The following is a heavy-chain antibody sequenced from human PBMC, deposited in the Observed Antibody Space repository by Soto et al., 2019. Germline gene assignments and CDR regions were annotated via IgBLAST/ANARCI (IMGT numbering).Heavy chain of an antibody. CDR3: ARGGRYRENYYFGMDV. CDR1: GFTLSNFW. Sequence: GGSLRLSCAASGFTLSNFWMHWVRQAPGKGLEWVSRINSDGRSTSYVDSVKGRFTISRDNANNTLYLEMNSLRAEDTAVYFCARGGRYRENYYFGMDVRGQGTTVTVSS. J-gene: IGHJ6*02. D-gene: IGHD1-26*01. V-gene: IGHV3-74*01. CDR2: INSDGRST.